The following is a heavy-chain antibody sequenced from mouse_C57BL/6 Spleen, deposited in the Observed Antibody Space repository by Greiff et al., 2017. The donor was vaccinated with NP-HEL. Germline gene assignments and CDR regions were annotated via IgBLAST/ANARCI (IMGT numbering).Heavy chain of an antibody. J-gene: IGHJ4*01. CDR3: TSYAMDY. V-gene: IGHV1-15*01. CDR2: IDPETGGT. Sequence: QVQLQQSGPELVKPGASVTLSCKASGYTFTDYEMHWVKQTPVHGLEWIGAIDPETGGTAYNQKFKGKAILTADKSSSTAYMELRSLTSEDSAVYYCTSYAMDYWGQGTSVTVSS. CDR1: GYTFTDYE.